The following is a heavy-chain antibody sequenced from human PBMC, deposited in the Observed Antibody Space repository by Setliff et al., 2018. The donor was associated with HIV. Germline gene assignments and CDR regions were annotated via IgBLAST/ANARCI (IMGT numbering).Heavy chain of an antibody. CDR1: GFSLSNTRMG. CDR2: IFSNDEK. D-gene: IGHD3-9*01. Sequence: SGPTLVNPTETLTLTCTVSGFSLSNTRMGVSWIRQPPGKALEWLAHIFSNDEKSYSISLKGRLTISKDTSKSQVVLTMTNMDPVDTATYYCARGLRYFDWLSPTYFDYWGHGTLVTVSS. V-gene: IGHV2-26*01. CDR3: ARGLRYFDWLSPTYFDY. J-gene: IGHJ4*01.